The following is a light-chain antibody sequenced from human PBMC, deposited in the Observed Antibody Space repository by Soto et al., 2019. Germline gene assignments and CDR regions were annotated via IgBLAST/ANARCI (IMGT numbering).Light chain of an antibody. Sequence: LTQSPSAVSLSPEERATLSCRASENVRTFVDWYQQKPGQAPRLLIDGASNRATGIPDRFSGSGSGTDFTLTISRLEPEDFAVYYCQQYGSSPRTFGQGTKVDIK. J-gene: IGKJ1*01. CDR3: QQYGSSPRT. V-gene: IGKV3-20*01. CDR1: ENVRTF. CDR2: GAS.